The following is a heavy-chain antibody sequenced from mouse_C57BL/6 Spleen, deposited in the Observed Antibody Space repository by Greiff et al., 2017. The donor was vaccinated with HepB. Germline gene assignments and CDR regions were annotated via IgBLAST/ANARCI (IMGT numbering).Heavy chain of an antibody. J-gene: IGHJ1*03. D-gene: IGHD2-4*01. Sequence: QVQLQQPGAELVRPGTSVKLSCKASGYTFTSYWMHWVKQRPGQGLEWIGVIDPSDSYTNYNQKFKGKATLTVDTSSSTAYMQLSSLTSEDSAVYYCARSGDYHWYFDVWGTGTTVTVSS. V-gene: IGHV1-59*01. CDR1: GYTFTSYW. CDR3: ARSGDYHWYFDV. CDR2: IDPSDSYT.